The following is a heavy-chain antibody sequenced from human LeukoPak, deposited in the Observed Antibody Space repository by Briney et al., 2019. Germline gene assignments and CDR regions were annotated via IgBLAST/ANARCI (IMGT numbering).Heavy chain of an antibody. D-gene: IGHD6-19*01. CDR1: GFTFSSYA. CDR3: ARAGYSSGWYACY. CDR2: ISYDGSNK. V-gene: IGHV3-30*04. Sequence: GRSLRLSCAASGFTFSSYAMHWVRQAPGKGLEWVAVISYDGSNKYYADSVKGRFTISRDNSKNTLYLQMNSLRAEDMAVYYCARAGYSSGWYACYWGQGTLVTVSS. J-gene: IGHJ4*02.